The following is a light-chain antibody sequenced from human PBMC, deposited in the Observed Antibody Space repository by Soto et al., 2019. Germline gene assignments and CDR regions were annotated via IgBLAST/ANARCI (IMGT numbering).Light chain of an antibody. V-gene: IGKV1-27*01. J-gene: IGKJ5*01. Sequence: DIQMTQSPSSLSASVGDRVTITCRASQGISSFVAWYQQKPGKVPRLLISGASTLQSGVPSRFSGSGSGTDFTLTITSLQPEDVATYYCPKYSSVITFGQGTRLEIK. CDR3: PKYSSVIT. CDR2: GAS. CDR1: QGISSF.